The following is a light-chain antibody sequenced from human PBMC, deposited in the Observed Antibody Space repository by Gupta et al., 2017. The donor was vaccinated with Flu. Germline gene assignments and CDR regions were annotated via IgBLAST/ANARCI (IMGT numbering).Light chain of an antibody. J-gene: IGKJ4*01. CDR2: KIS. V-gene: IGKV2-24*01. Sequence: DLVMTQTPLSLPVTLRQPTSISCRSSQSLVYSDGNTYLSWLQQRPGEPPILLNYKISNRFSGVPDRISGSGAGTEFTLKISRVEAEDVGVYYCMKATHLLSFGGGTKVEIK. CDR3: MKATHLLS. CDR1: QSLVYSDGNTY.